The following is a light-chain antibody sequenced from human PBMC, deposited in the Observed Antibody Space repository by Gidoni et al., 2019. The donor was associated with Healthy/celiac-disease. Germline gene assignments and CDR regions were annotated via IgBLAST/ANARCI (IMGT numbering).Light chain of an antibody. Sequence: DLQMTQSPSSLSASVGDRVTITCRASQSISSYLKWYQQKPGKAPKLLIYAASILQSGVQSRFSGSGSGTDFTLTISRLQPEDFATYYCQQSYSTPWTFGQGTKVEIK. J-gene: IGKJ1*01. CDR3: QQSYSTPWT. CDR1: QSISSY. V-gene: IGKV1-39*01. CDR2: AAS.